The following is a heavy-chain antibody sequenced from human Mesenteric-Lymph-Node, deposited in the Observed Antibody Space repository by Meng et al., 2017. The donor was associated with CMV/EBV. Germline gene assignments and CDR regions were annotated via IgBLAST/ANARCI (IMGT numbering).Heavy chain of an antibody. CDR1: GESFSDYY. Sequence: SETLSLTCAVYGESFSDYYWHWIRQPPGKGLEWIGQINRGGSTTYNPSLKTRLTISVDTSKNQFSLNLTSVTAADTAIYFCARGHPTHYDFWSGPFYFDYWGQGKLVTSPQ. CDR3: ARGHPTHYDFWSGPFYFDY. J-gene: IGHJ4*02. CDR2: INRGGST. D-gene: IGHD3-3*01. V-gene: IGHV4-34*01.